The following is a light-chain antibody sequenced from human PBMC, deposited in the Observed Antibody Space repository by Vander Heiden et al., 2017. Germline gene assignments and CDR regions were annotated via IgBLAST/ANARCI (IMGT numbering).Light chain of an antibody. CDR2: DNN. Sequence: QSVLTQPPSVSGAPGQRVTISRTGSSSNIGAGFDVHWYQQLPGTAPKLLIYDNNNRPSGVPDRFSGSESGTSASLAITGLQAEDEADYYCQSYDSSLSGVVFGGGTKLTVL. V-gene: IGLV1-40*01. CDR3: QSYDSSLSGVV. CDR1: SSNIGAGFD. J-gene: IGLJ2*01.